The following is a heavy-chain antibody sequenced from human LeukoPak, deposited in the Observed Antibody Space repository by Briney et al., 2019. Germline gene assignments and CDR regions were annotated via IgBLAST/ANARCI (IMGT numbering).Heavy chain of an antibody. CDR1: GGSISSYY. CDR3: ARAPYSYGYGPLYYFDY. D-gene: IGHD5-18*01. CDR2: IYYSGST. J-gene: IGHJ4*02. V-gene: IGHV4-59*01. Sequence: SETLSLTCTVSGGSISSYYWSWIRQPPGKGLEWIGYIYYSGSTNYNPSLKSRVTISVDTSKKQFSLKLSSVTAADTAVYYCARAPYSYGYGPLYYFDYWGQGTLVTVSS.